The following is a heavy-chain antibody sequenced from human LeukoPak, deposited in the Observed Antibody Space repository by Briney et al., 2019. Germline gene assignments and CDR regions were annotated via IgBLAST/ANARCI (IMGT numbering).Heavy chain of an antibody. CDR1: GYTFTSYA. CDR2: IIPILGIA. CDR3: ARGLIPAASYYYYYGMDV. V-gene: IGHV1-69*04. D-gene: IGHD2-2*01. Sequence: ASVKVSCKASGYTFTSYAISWVRQAPGQGLEWMGRIIPILGIANYAQKFQGRVTITADKSTSTAYMELSSLRSEDTAVYYCARGLIPAASYYYYYGMDVWGQGTTVTVSS. J-gene: IGHJ6*02.